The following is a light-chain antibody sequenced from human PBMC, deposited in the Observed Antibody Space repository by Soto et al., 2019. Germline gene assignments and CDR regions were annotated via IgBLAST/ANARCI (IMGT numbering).Light chain of an antibody. J-gene: IGLJ2*01. Sequence: QSALTQPASVSGSPGQSITISCTGTSSDVGSYNLVSWYQHHPGKAPKLRIYEGIKRPPGVSHRFSGSKSGNTASLTISGLQAEDGADYYCCSYAGSSTFVVFGGGTKLTVL. CDR2: EGI. CDR1: SSDVGSYNL. V-gene: IGLV2-23*03. CDR3: CSYAGSSTFVV.